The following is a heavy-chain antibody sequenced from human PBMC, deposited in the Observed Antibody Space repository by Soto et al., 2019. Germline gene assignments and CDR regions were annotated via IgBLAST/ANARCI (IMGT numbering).Heavy chain of an antibody. D-gene: IGHD2-15*01. V-gene: IGHV3-23*01. CDR2: ISGSGGST. CDR3: AKELYAVVVPTYLDY. Sequence: GGSLRLSCAASGFTFSSYAMSWVRQAPGKGLEWVSAISGSGGSTYYADSAKGRFTISRDNSKNTLYLQMNSLRAEDTAVYYCAKELYAVVVPTYLDYWGQGTLVTVSS. CDR1: GFTFSSYA. J-gene: IGHJ4*02.